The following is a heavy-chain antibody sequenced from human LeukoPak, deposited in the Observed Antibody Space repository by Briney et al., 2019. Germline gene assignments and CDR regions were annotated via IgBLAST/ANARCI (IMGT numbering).Heavy chain of an antibody. CDR2: ISSSSSYI. CDR1: GFAFSSYS. J-gene: IGHJ6*03. Sequence: GGSLRLSCAASGFAFSSYSMNWVRQAPGKGLEWVSSISSSSSYIYYADSVKGRFTISRDNAKNSLYLQMNSLRAEDTAVYYCARSAGATTVYYYYMDVWGKGTTVTVSS. D-gene: IGHD1-26*01. V-gene: IGHV3-21*01. CDR3: ARSAGATTVYYYYMDV.